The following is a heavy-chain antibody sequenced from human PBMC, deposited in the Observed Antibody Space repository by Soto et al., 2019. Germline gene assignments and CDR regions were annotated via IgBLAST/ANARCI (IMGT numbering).Heavy chain of an antibody. D-gene: IGHD3-22*01. CDR2: ISHDGRSK. V-gene: IGHV3-30-3*01. CDR1: GYTFSTSA. CDR3: ARDSEDYYHTSGFSFYFDT. Sequence: GGSLRLSCAASGYTFSTSAMHWVRQSPGKGLEWVAGISHDGRSKHYAASVKGRLIISRDNSRNTFFLQMNSMRTEDTAMYYCARDSEDYYHTSGFSFYFDTWGQGALVTVSS. J-gene: IGHJ4*02.